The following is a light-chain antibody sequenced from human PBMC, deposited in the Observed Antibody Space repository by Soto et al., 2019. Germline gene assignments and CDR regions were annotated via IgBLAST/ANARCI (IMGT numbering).Light chain of an antibody. J-gene: IGKJ5*01. CDR1: QNVTSTY. V-gene: IGKV3-15*01. CDR3: QQYNNWPPIT. CDR2: GAS. Sequence: DIVLTQCPGTLSLSPGERATLSCRASQNVTSTYLAWYQQRPGQAPRLLIYGASPRAAGIPVRFSGSGSGTEFTLTITSLQSEDFAHYYCQQYNNWPPITFGQGTRLEF.